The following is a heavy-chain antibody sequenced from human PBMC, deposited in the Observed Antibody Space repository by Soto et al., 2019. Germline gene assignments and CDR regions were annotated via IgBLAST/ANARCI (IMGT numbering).Heavy chain of an antibody. CDR2: ISACGGNT. J-gene: IGHJ6*02. V-gene: IGHV1-18*01. Sequence: GASVKVSCKASGYTFTSYGISWVRQAPGQGLEWMGIISACGGNTNYAQKFQGRVTMTRDTSTSTVYMELSSLRSEDTAVYYCARGQSTSCYNYYCYYMDVWGQGTTVTVSS. CDR3: ARGQSTSCYNYYCYYMDV. D-gene: IGHD2-2*02. CDR1: GYTFTSYG.